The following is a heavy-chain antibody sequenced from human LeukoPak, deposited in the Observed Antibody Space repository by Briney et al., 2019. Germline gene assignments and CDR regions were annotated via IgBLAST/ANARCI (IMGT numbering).Heavy chain of an antibody. CDR3: TGGGSYYWAPDY. J-gene: IGHJ4*02. D-gene: IGHD3-10*01. V-gene: IGHV4-28*06. Sequence: SETLSLTCAVSGYAMSSSNWWGWIRQPPGKELEWIGYIYYNGNTDYNPSLKSRVTMSIHTSKNQFSLKLTSVSALDTAVYYCTGGGSYYWAPDYWGQGTLVTVSS. CDR1: GYAMSSSNW. CDR2: IYYNGNT.